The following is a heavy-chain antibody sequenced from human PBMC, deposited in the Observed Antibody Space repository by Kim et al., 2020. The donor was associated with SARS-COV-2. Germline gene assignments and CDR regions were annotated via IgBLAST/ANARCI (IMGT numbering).Heavy chain of an antibody. V-gene: IGHV3-9*01. CDR3: ARLGSRWSFFDY. Sequence: GGSLRLSCAASGFTFNDYAMHWVRQAPGKGLEWVSGISWNSGNICYADSVKGRFTISRDNAKNSLYLQMNSLRAEDTAVYYCARLGSRWSFFDYLDQWTL. CDR1: GFTFNDYA. J-gene: IGHJ4*02. D-gene: IGHD6-13*01. CDR2: ISWNSGNI.